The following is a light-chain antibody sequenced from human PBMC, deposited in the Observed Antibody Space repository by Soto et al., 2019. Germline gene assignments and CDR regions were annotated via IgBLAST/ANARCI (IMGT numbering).Light chain of an antibody. J-gene: IGKJ1*01. CDR2: DAS. Sequence: EIVLTQSPATLSLSPGERATLSCRASRSVSSYLAWYQQKPGQPPRLLIYDASNRATGIPARFSGSGSGTDFSLTISSLEPEDFAVYYCQQRTDWSWTFGQGTKVEGK. V-gene: IGKV3-11*01. CDR3: QQRTDWSWT. CDR1: RSVSSY.